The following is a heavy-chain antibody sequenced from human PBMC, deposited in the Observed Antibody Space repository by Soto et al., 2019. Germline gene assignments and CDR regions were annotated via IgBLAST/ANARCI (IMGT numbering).Heavy chain of an antibody. V-gene: IGHV2-5*02. J-gene: IGHJ4*02. CDR3: AYRPSLDWGHFDS. CDR2: IYWDDDK. CDR1: GFSLSTTGVG. Sequence: QITLKESGPTLVKPTQTLTLTCTFSGFSLSTTGVGVGWIRQPPGKALECLALIYWDDDKRYSPSLTNGLTITKDTSKNQVVLTMTNMHPVDTGTYFCAYRPSLDWGHFDSWGQGTLVTVSS. D-gene: IGHD7-27*01.